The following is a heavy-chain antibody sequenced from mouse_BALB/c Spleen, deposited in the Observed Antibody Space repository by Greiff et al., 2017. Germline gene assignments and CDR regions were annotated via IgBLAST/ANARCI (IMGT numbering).Heavy chain of an antibody. D-gene: IGHD1-1*01. CDR2: ISSGSSTI. Sequence: DVQLVESGGGLVQPGGSRKLSCAASGFTFSSFGMHWVRQAPEKGLEWVAYISSGSSTIYYADTVKGRFTISRDNPKNTLFLQMTSLRSEDTAMYYCARNYGSSYHYAMDYWGQGTSVTVSS. J-gene: IGHJ4*01. V-gene: IGHV5-17*02. CDR1: GFTFSSFG. CDR3: ARNYGSSYHYAMDY.